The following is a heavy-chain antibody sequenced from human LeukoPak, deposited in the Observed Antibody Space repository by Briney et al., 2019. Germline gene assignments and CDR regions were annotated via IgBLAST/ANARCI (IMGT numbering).Heavy chain of an antibody. CDR1: GFTFSSYA. Sequence: GGSLRLSCTASGFTFSSYAMSWVRQAPGKGLELVSAISCSGTNSYYADSVKGRFTISRDNSKSTLYLQMNSLRAEDTAIYYCAKSPTMVGGPDDYYGMDVWGQGTTVTASS. V-gene: IGHV3-23*01. CDR3: AKSPTMVGGPDDYYGMDV. D-gene: IGHD3-10*01. J-gene: IGHJ6*02. CDR2: ISCSGTNS.